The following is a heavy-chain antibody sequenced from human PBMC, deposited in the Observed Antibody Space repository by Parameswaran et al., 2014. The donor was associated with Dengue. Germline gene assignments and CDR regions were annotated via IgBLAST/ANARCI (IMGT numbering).Heavy chain of an antibody. CDR2: INSDGSST. D-gene: IGHD3-10*01. J-gene: IGHJ5*02. Sequence: VRQAPGKGLVWVSRINSDGSSTSYADSVKGRFTISRDNAKNTLYLQMNSLRAEDTAVYYCAPPGFVPKKSGFDPWGQGTLVTVSS. CDR3: APPGFVPKKSGFDP. V-gene: IGHV3-74*01.